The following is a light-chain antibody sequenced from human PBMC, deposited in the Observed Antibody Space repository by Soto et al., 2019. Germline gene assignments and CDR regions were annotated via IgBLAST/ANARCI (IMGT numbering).Light chain of an antibody. V-gene: IGLV2-11*01. CDR1: SSDVGGYNY. CDR3: CSYAGSYTFYV. Sequence: QSVLTQPRSVSGSPGQSVTISCTGTSSDVGGYNYVSWYQQHPGKAPKLMIYDVSKRPSGVPDRFSGSESGNTASLTIFGLQAEDEADYYCCSYAGSYTFYVFGTGTKVTVL. J-gene: IGLJ1*01. CDR2: DVS.